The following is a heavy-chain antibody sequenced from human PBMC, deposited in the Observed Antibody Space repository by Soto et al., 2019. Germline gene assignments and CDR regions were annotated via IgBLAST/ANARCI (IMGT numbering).Heavy chain of an antibody. Sequence: QVQLVQSGAELKKPGASVKVSCKASGYIFNNYAISWVRQAPGQGLEWMGWMNVYNGHTKYAQKVQGRLNMHTDTYKSTAYMELRNLSSDDTGVYYCARDLSSGWFAHWGQGTLVRLL. CDR1: GYIFNNYA. V-gene: IGHV1-18*01. D-gene: IGHD6-19*01. J-gene: IGHJ5*02. CDR2: MNVYNGHT. CDR3: ARDLSSGWFAH.